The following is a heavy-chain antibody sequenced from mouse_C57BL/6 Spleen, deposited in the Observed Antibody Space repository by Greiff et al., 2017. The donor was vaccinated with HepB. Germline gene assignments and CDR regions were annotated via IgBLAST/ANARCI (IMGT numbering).Heavy chain of an antibody. D-gene: IGHD1-1*01. CDR3: ASQITTVVDWYFDV. V-gene: IGHV5-12*01. Sequence: EVKLVESGGGLVQPGGSLKLSCAASGFTFSDYYMYWVRQTPEKRLEWVAYISNGGGSTYYPDTVKGRFTISRDNAKNTLYLQMSRLKSEDTAMYYCASQITTVVDWYFDVWGTGTTVTVSS. J-gene: IGHJ1*03. CDR2: ISNGGGST. CDR1: GFTFSDYY.